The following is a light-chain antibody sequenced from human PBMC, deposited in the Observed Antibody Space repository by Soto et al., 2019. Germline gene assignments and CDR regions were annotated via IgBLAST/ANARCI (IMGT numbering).Light chain of an antibody. CDR1: SRDVGSYNY. J-gene: IGLJ1*01. Sequence: HSWLTHPASGSGSPGQAITSACTGTSRDVGSYNYVSWYQQHPGKAPKLMIYEVSDRPSGISSRFSGSKSGNTASLTISGLQTAEEADYYCSSYTSSSTLFGTGTKVNVL. CDR2: EVS. V-gene: IGLV2-14*01. CDR3: SSYTSSSTL.